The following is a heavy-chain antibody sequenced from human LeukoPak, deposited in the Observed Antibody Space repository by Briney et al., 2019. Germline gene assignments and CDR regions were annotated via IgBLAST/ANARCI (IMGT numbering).Heavy chain of an antibody. Sequence: SVKVSCKASGGTFSSYAISWVRQAPGQGLEWMGGIIPIFGTANYAQRFQGRVTITADESTSTAYMELSSLRSEDTAVYYCARSGSYYYYGMDVWGQGTTVTVSS. D-gene: IGHD6-25*01. CDR1: GGTFSSYA. CDR3: ARSGSYYYYGMDV. CDR2: IIPIFGTA. V-gene: IGHV1-69*13. J-gene: IGHJ6*02.